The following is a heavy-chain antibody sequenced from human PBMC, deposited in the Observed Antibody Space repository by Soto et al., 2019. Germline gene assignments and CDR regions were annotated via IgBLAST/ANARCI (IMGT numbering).Heavy chain of an antibody. V-gene: IGHV4-31*02. CDR3: ARALGRMMNALRYYYGLDV. CDR2: IYHRGGT. J-gene: IGHJ6*02. Sequence: QVQLQESGPGLVKPSETLSFTCNVSGGSISSGGYYWSWIRQLPGKGLEWIGYIYHRGGTYYNPALKRRITISVEPSKNQFSLKMTSVTAADSAVYFCARALGRMMNALRYYYGLDVWGQGTTVTVSS. CDR1: GGSISSGGYY. D-gene: IGHD2-2*01.